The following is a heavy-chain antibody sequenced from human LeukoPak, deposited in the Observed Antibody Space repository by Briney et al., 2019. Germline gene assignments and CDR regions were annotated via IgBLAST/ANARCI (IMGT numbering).Heavy chain of an antibody. V-gene: IGHV4-59*01. Sequence: SETLSLTCTVSGGSISSYYWSWIRQPPGKGLEWIGDIYYSGSTNYNPSLKSRVTISVDTSKIQFSLKLSSVTAADTAVYYCARDLGCGGDCYAFDIWGQGTMVTVSS. CDR2: IYYSGST. D-gene: IGHD2-21*02. CDR3: ARDLGCGGDCYAFDI. J-gene: IGHJ3*02. CDR1: GGSISSYY.